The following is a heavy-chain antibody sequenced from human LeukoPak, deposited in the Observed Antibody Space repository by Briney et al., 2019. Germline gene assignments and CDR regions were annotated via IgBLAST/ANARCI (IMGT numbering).Heavy chain of an antibody. J-gene: IGHJ4*02. CDR1: GFTFSSYA. Sequence: GGSLRLSCAASGFTFSSYAMHWVRQAPGKGLEWVAVISYDGSNKYYADSVKGRFTISRDNSKNTLYLQRNSLRAEDTAVYYCARDAYYYGSGSYLGTFDYWGQGTLVTVSS. CDR2: ISYDGSNK. V-gene: IGHV3-30*04. CDR3: ARDAYYYGSGSYLGTFDY. D-gene: IGHD3-10*01.